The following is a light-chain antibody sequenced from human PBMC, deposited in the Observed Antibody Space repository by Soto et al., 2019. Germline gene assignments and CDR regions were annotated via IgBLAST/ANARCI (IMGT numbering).Light chain of an antibody. Sequence: EIVMTQSPATLSVSPGERATLSCRASQSVSSNLAWYQQKPGQATRLLIYGASTRATGIPARFSGSGSGTEFTLTISSLQYEDLAVYYCQPYNSWPPLTFGGGTKVEIK. V-gene: IGKV3-15*01. CDR1: QSVSSN. CDR3: QPYNSWPPLT. CDR2: GAS. J-gene: IGKJ4*01.